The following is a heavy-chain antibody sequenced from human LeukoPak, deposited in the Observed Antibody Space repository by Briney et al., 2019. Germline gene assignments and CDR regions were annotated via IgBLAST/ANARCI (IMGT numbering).Heavy chain of an antibody. D-gene: IGHD6-13*01. V-gene: IGHV3-21*06. CDR3: ARVAEAAAFDS. Sequence: PGGPLRLSCAASGFTFSTYNMSWVRQAPGKGLEWVSSISSNSRYIYYADSMRGRFTIPRDNAKNTLYLQINSLKPEDTAVYYCARVAEAAAFDSWGQGTLVTVSS. J-gene: IGHJ4*02. CDR2: ISSNSRYI. CDR1: GFTFSTYN.